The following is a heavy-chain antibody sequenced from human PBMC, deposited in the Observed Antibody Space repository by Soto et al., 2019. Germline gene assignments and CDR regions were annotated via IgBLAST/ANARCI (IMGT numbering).Heavy chain of an antibody. CDR2: ISSSSSTI. CDR3: ARGEGDYVWGSYRTYNWFDP. V-gene: IGHV3-48*02. J-gene: IGHJ5*02. CDR1: GFTFSSYS. Sequence: EVQLVESGGGLVQPGGSLRLSCAASGFTFSSYSMNWVHQAPGKGLEWVSYISSSSSTIYYADSVKGRFTISRDNAKNSLYLQMNSLRDEDTAVYYCARGEGDYVWGSYRTYNWFDPWGQGTLVTVSS. D-gene: IGHD3-16*02.